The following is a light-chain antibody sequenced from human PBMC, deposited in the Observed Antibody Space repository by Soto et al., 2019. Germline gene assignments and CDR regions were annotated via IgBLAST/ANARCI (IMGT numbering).Light chain of an antibody. V-gene: IGLV3-21*02. CDR3: QVWDSSSDHWV. CDR2: DDT. J-gene: IGLJ3*02. CDR1: TIRNKS. Sequence: SYELTQTPSVSVAPGQTARIPCGGNTIRNKSVQWYQQKPGQAPGVVVYDDTNRPSGIPERFSGSNSGNTATLTISRVEAGDEADYYCQVWDSSSDHWVFGGGTKLTVL.